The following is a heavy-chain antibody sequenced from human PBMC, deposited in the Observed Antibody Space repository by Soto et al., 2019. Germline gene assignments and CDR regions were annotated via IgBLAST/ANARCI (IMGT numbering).Heavy chain of an antibody. Sequence: XESLTISRKGSGYSFTSYWIGLVRQMPGKGLEWMGIIYPGDSDTRYSPSFQGQVTISADKSISTAYLQWSSLKASDTAMYYCARLEYSSSHYYGMDVWGQGTTVTVSS. CDR3: ARLEYSSSHYYGMDV. J-gene: IGHJ6*02. CDR2: IYPGDSDT. V-gene: IGHV5-51*01. CDR1: GYSFTSYW. D-gene: IGHD6-6*01.